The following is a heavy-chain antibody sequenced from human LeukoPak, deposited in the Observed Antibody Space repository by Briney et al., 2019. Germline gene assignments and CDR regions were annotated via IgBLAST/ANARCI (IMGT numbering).Heavy chain of an antibody. D-gene: IGHD2/OR15-2a*01. J-gene: IGHJ4*02. CDR1: GYTFSNYD. Sequence: ASVKVSCKASGYTFSNYDINWVRQATGQGLEWMGWMNPSSGSTAYAQKFQGRVTITRNTSISTAYMELSTLRSEDTAVYYCARELLSGIRYFDYWGQGTLVTVSS. V-gene: IGHV1-8*03. CDR3: ARELLSGIRYFDY. CDR2: MNPSSGST.